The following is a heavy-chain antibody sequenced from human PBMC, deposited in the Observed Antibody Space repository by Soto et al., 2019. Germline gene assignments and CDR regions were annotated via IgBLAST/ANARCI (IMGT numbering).Heavy chain of an antibody. V-gene: IGHV3-23*01. Sequence: GGSLRLSCAASGFTFSSYAMSWVRQAPGKGLEWVSAISGSGGSTYYADSVKGRFTISRDNSKNTLYLQMNSLRAEDTAVYYCAKDRGGTIFGVVIPGPFDYWGQGTLVTVSS. CDR3: AKDRGGTIFGVVIPGPFDY. J-gene: IGHJ4*02. CDR1: GFTFSSYA. CDR2: ISGSGGST. D-gene: IGHD3-3*01.